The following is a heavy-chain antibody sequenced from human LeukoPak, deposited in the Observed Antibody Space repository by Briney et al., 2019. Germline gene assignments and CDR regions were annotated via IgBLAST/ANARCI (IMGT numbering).Heavy chain of an antibody. J-gene: IGHJ4*02. V-gene: IGHV4-61*02. CDR1: GDPISSGSYY. D-gene: IGHD3-10*01. CDR3: ARHLRRDGFGG. Sequence: SQTLSLTCTVSGDPISSGSYYWSWIRQPAGKGLEWIGRIYTSGSTNYNPSLKSRVAISVDTSKNQFSLKLNSVTAADTAVYYCARHLRRDGFGGWGQGTLVTVSS. CDR2: IYTSGST.